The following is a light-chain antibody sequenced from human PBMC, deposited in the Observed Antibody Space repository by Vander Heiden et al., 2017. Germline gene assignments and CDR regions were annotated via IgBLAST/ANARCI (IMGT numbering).Light chain of an antibody. CDR3: QQSYSTPLT. V-gene: IGKV1-39*01. CDR2: AAS. J-gene: IGKJ4*01. Sequence: DIQMTQPPSPLSVSLGDRPTIPCRPSQSTSSYLNSSQRKPGNAPKLMIYAASSLQSGVPSRFSGGGSGTDFTLTISSLHAEDFATYYCQQSYSTPLTFGGGTKVEIK. CDR1: QSTSSY.